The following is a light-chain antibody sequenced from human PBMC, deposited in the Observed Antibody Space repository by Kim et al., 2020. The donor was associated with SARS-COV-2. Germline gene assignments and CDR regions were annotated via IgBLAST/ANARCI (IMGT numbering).Light chain of an antibody. J-gene: IGKJ4*01. V-gene: IGKV1-12*01. CDR2: GAS. Sequence: DIQLTQSPSSVSASVGDRVTITCRASEYIYTWLAWYQQQPGKAPKLLISGASNLQPGVPPRFSASGSGTDFTLTISRLQPEDFATYYCQELNTFPLTCGGGTKVDIK. CDR1: EYIYTW. CDR3: QELNTFPLT.